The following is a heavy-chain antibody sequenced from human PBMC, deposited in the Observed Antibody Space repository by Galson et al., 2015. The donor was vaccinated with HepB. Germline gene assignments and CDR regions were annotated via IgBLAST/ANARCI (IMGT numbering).Heavy chain of an antibody. CDR1: GGSISSGGYY. D-gene: IGHD3-16*01. Sequence: TLSLTCTVSGGSISSGGYYWSWIRQYPGKGLEWIAYIYHSGSTYYNPSLKSRVTISVDTSKNQFSLQLSSVAAADTAVYYCATTGGVMGSTSWVFDYWGQGTLVTVSS. CDR2: IYHSGST. J-gene: IGHJ4*02. CDR3: ATTGGVMGSTSWVFDY. V-gene: IGHV4-31*03.